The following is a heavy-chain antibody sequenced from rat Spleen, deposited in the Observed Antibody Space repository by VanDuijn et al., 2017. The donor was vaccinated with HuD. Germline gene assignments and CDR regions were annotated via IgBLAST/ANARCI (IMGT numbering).Heavy chain of an antibody. CDR3: ARSYGGYTQHWFPY. D-gene: IGHD1-11*01. CDR1: GFTFNNYW. CDR2: ITNTGGSI. Sequence: EVQLVESGGGLVQPGRSLKLSCVASGFTFNNYWMTWIRQAPGKGLEWVASITNTGGSIYYPDSVKGRFTISRDNAKSTLYLQMDSLRSEDTATYFCARSYGGYTQHWFPYWGQGTLVTVSS. J-gene: IGHJ3*01. V-gene: IGHV5-31*01.